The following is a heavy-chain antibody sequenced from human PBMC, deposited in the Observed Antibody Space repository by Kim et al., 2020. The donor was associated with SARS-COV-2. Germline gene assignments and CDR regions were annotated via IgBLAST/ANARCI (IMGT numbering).Heavy chain of an antibody. J-gene: IGHJ3*01. CDR1: GGSFSGYY. CDR3: ARGKQLGF. Sequence: SETLSLTCAVYGGSFSGYYWSWIRQPPGKGLEWIGEINHSGSTNYNPSLKSRVTISVDTSKNQFSLKLSSVTAADTAVYYCARGKQLGFWGQGTMVTVSS. V-gene: IGHV4-34*01. CDR2: INHSGST. D-gene: IGHD5-18*01.